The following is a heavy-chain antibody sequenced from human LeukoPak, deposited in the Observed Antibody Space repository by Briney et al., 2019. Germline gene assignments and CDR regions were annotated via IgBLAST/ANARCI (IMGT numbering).Heavy chain of an antibody. D-gene: IGHD2-2*01. V-gene: IGHV3-23*01. CDR3: AKWGIVVVPAASV. CDR1: GITFSSYA. CDR2: ISGSGGST. J-gene: IGHJ6*02. Sequence: PGASLRLSCAASGITFSSYAMSWARQAPGKGLEWVSGISGSGGSTYYADSVKGRFTISRDNSKNTLYLQMNSLRAEDTAVYYCAKWGIVVVPAASVWGQGTTVTVSS.